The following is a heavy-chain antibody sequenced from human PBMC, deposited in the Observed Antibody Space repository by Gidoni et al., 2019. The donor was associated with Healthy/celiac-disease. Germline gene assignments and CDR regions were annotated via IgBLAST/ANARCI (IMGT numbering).Heavy chain of an antibody. D-gene: IGHD3-9*01. J-gene: IGHJ4*02. CDR3: ARGPPHYDILTGENFDY. Sequence: QVQLVQSGAEVKKPGASVKVSCKASGYTFTSYDINWVRQATGQGLEWMGWMNPNSGNTGYAQKFQGRVTMTRNTSISTAYMELSSLRSEDTAVYYCARGPPHYDILTGENFDYWGQGTLVTVSS. V-gene: IGHV1-8*01. CDR2: MNPNSGNT. CDR1: GYTFTSYD.